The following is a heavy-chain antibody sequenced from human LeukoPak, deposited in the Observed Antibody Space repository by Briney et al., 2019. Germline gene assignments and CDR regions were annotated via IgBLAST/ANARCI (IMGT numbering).Heavy chain of an antibody. CDR2: FSESSGSA. J-gene: IGHJ4*02. CDR3: ARDPSRSWSGYFDY. D-gene: IGHD6-13*01. V-gene: IGHV3-23*01. Sequence: GGSLRLSCAASGFTLSSHAMSWVRQAPGKGLEWISTFSESSGSAHYADSVKGRFTISRDISKNTLYLQMNSLRAEDTAVYYCARDPSRSWSGYFDYWGQGALVTVSS. CDR1: GFTLSSHA.